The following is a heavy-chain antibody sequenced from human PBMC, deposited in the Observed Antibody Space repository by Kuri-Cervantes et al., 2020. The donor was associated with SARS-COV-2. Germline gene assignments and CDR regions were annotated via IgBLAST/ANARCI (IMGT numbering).Heavy chain of an antibody. Sequence: GESLKISCAASGFTFSSYAMSWVRQAPGKGLEWVSAISGSGGSTYYADSVKGRFTISRDNSKNTLYLQMNSLRVEDTAVYYCAKVYYDFWSGYYNYYYYMDVWGKGTTVTVSS. J-gene: IGHJ6*03. CDR1: GFTFSSYA. CDR3: AKVYYDFWSGYYNYYYYMDV. CDR2: ISGSGGST. V-gene: IGHV3-23*01. D-gene: IGHD3-3*01.